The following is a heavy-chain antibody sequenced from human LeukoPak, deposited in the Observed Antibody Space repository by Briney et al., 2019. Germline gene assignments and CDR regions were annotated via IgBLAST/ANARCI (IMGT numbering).Heavy chain of an antibody. CDR3: ARRKGFGEGYFNS. Sequence: SETLSLTCTVSGGSISNTLYYWAWIRQPPGKGLESIGSIYYSRSTYYSPSLKSRVTISVDTSKNQFSLKLTSVTAADTAVYYCARRKGFGEGYFNSWGQGTLVTVSS. J-gene: IGHJ4*02. D-gene: IGHD3-10*01. CDR2: IYYSRST. V-gene: IGHV4-39*01. CDR1: GGSISNTLYY.